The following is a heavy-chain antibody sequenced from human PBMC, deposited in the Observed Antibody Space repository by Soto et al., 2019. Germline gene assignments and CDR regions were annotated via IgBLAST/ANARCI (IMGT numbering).Heavy chain of an antibody. CDR2: ISPYNDDT. V-gene: IGHV1-18*01. D-gene: IGHD3-22*01. CDR3: ARGGYYDSSGSRNYDYYGMDV. J-gene: IGHJ6*02. Sequence: QAQLVQSGAEVKKPGASVKVSCKASGYTFSSYGISWVRQAPGQGLEWLGWISPYNDDTNNAQKLQGRVTMTTDTFTRTAYMDLGGLRSYYTAVYYCARGGYYDSSGSRNYDYYGMDVWGQGTTVTVSS. CDR1: GYTFSSYG.